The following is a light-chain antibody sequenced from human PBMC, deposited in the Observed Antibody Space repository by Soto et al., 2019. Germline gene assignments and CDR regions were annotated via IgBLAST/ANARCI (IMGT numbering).Light chain of an antibody. V-gene: IGKV1-27*01. J-gene: IGKJ1*01. CDR2: AAS. CDR1: QGISNY. Sequence: DIQMTQSPSSLSASVGDRVTITCRASQGISNYLAWYQQKPGKVPKLLIYAASTLQSGVPSRFSSSGSGTDFTITISSLQPEDVETYYCQKYNSARTFGQGTKVEIK. CDR3: QKYNSART.